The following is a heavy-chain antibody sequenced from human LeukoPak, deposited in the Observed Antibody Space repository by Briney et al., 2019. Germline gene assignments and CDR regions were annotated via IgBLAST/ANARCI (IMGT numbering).Heavy chain of an antibody. V-gene: IGHV3-21*01. CDR1: GFTFSSYS. CDR2: ISSSNSYI. Sequence: PGRSLRLSCAASGFTFSSYSMNWVRQAPGKGLEWVSSISSSNSYIYNADSVKGRFTISRDNSKNTLYLQMNSLRAEDTAVYYCAKGIYSYYVLYYYYGMDVWGQGTTVTVSS. J-gene: IGHJ6*02. CDR3: AKGIYSYYVLYYYYGMDV. D-gene: IGHD4-11*01.